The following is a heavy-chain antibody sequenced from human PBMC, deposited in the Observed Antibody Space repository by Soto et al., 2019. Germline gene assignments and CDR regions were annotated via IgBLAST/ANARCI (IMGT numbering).Heavy chain of an antibody. CDR2: IYPGDSDT. D-gene: IGHD6-25*01. Sequence: GESLKISCKGSGYSFTSYWIGWVRQMPGKGLEWMGIIYPGDSDTRYSPSFQGQVTISADKSISTAYLQWSSLKASDTAMYYCARRGSDSRYYYYGMDVWGQGTTVTVSS. CDR1: GYSFTSYW. CDR3: ARRGSDSRYYYYGMDV. J-gene: IGHJ6*02. V-gene: IGHV5-51*01.